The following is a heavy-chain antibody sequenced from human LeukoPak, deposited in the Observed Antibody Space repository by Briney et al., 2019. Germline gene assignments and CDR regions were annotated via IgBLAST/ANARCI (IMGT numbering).Heavy chain of an antibody. CDR1: GFTFDDYA. Sequence: GGSLRLSCAASGFTFDDYAMHWVRQAPGKGLEWVSGISWNSGSIGYADSVKGRFTISRDNAKNSLYLQMNSLRAEDTAVYYCAKADSSGSYSVPTYFDYWGQGTLVTVSS. CDR2: ISWNSGSI. J-gene: IGHJ4*02. CDR3: AKADSSGSYSVPTYFDY. V-gene: IGHV3-9*01. D-gene: IGHD3-10*01.